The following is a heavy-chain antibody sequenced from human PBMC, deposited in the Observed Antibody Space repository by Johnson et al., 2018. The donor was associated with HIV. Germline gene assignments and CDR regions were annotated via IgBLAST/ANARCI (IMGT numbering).Heavy chain of an antibody. V-gene: IGHV3-30*14. CDR2: ISYDGSNK. J-gene: IGHJ3*02. D-gene: IGHD5-18*01. CDR3: ARELQLWFAAFDI. Sequence: QVQLVESGGGLVQPGGSLRLSCAASGFTVSSNYMSWVRQSPGKGLEWVAVISYDGSNKYYADSVKGRFTISRDNSKNTLYLQMNGLRAEDTAVDYCARELQLWFAAFDIWGQGTMVTVSS. CDR1: GFTVSSNY.